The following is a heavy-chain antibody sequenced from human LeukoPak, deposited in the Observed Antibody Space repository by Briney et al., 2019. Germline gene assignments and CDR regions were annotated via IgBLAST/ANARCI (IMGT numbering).Heavy chain of an antibody. J-gene: IGHJ4*02. CDR1: GGSISSYY. CDR3: ARVTGYMIEDYFDY. V-gene: IGHV4-59*01. Sequence: SQTLSLTCTVSGGSISSYYWSWIRQPPGKGLEWIGYIYYSGSTNYNPSLKSRVTISVDTSKNQFSLRLSSVTAADTAVYYCARVTGYMIEDYFDYWGQGTLVTVSS. CDR2: IYYSGST. D-gene: IGHD3-22*01.